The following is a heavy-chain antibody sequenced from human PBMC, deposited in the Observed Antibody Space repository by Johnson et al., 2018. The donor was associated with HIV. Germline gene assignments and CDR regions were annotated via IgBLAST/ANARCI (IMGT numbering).Heavy chain of an antibody. D-gene: IGHD6-13*01. J-gene: IGHJ3*02. CDR2: IYSGGST. Sequence: VQLVESGGGLVQPGGSLRVSCAASGFTFSSYWMSWVRQAPGKGLEWVSVIYSGGSTYYADSVKGRFTISRDNSKNTLYLQMNSLRAEDTAVYYCARDNAAAGTPMGFDIWGQGTMVTVSS. CDR1: GFTFSSYW. CDR3: ARDNAAAGTPMGFDI. V-gene: IGHV3-66*01.